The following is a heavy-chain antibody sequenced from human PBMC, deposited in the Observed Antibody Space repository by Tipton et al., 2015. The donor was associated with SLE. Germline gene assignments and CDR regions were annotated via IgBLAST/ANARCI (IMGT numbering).Heavy chain of an antibody. V-gene: IGHV4-34*01. CDR3: ARAPGLDRDYYYYYYMDV. D-gene: IGHD3/OR15-3a*01. Sequence: LSCSVSGGAVIHNYWSWIRQPPGKGLEWIGEINHSGGTNYNPSLKSRVTISVDTSKNQFSLKLSSVTAADTAVYYCARAPGLDRDYYYYYYMDVWGKGTTVTVSS. CDR2: INHSGGT. J-gene: IGHJ6*03. CDR1: GGAVIHNY.